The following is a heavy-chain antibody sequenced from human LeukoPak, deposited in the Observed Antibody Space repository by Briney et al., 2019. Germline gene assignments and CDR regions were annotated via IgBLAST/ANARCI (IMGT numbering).Heavy chain of an antibody. CDR2: ISSSSNYT. CDR3: ARGGDTTGTTGWFDP. CDR1: GFTFSDYY. Sequence: PGGSLRLSCAASGFTFSDYYMSWIRQAPGKGLEWVSYISSSSNYTNYADSVKGRFTISRDNAKNSLYLQMNSLRAEDTAVYYCARGGDTTGTTGWFDPWGQGTLVTVSS. V-gene: IGHV3-11*06. D-gene: IGHD1-1*01. J-gene: IGHJ5*02.